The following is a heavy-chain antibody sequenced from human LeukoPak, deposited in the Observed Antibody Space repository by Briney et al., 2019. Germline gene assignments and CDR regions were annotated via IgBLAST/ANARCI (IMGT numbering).Heavy chain of an antibody. D-gene: IGHD3-22*01. V-gene: IGHV1-24*01. CDR2: SDPEDVKT. CDR1: GYSLTELA. J-gene: IGHJ4*02. CDR3: ATFQAYANSGHLRPYFDY. Sequence: ASVKVSCKISGYSLTELAIHWVRQAPGKGLERMGGSDPEDVKTSFAEKFQGRVTFTEDTSTDTAFMELSRLRSDVTAVYYCATFQAYANSGHLRPYFDYWGQGTLVTVSS.